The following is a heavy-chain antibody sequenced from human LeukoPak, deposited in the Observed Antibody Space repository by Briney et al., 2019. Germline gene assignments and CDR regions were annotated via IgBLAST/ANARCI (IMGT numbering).Heavy chain of an antibody. J-gene: IGHJ4*02. CDR3: ARGAMVCDL. V-gene: IGHV1-24*01. CDR1: VSTLNTIS. Sequence: ASVKVSCTVSVSTLNTISIDRLRQAPGKGLEWMGSLSPRDGETFHAQKFQGRLTMTADTPTETAYMELSTLESGDTALYYCARGAMVCDLWGQGTLVTVSS. CDR2: LSPRDGET. D-gene: IGHD3-10*01.